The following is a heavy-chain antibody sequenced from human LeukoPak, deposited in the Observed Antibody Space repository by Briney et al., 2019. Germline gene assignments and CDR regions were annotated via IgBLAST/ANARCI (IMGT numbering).Heavy chain of an antibody. CDR1: GDSISITTYY. CDR3: ARLYSGTRPPDY. CDR2: IYYRGNT. J-gene: IGHJ4*02. Sequence: SETLSLTCTVSGDSISITTYYWGFIRQPPGKGLEWIGSIYYRGNTYYNPSLKSRVTISVDTSNNQFSLKLSSVTAADTAVYYCARLYSGTRPPDYWGQGTLVTVSS. V-gene: IGHV4-39*01. D-gene: IGHD6-6*01.